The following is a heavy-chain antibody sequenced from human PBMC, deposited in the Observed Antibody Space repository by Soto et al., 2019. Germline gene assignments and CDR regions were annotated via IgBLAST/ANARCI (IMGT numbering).Heavy chain of an antibody. CDR3: AAYTSGWPTPWN. V-gene: IGHV1-46*01. Sequence: QVQLVQSGAVVTKPGASVKVSCKASGYTFTSYYMHWMRQAPGQRLEYMGIINPNGGTTHYAQKFQGRVTMTRDTSTSTLYMELSSLRSEDTAMYYCAAYTSGWPTPWNWGQGTLVTVSS. J-gene: IGHJ4*02. CDR1: GYTFTSYY. CDR2: INPNGGTT. D-gene: IGHD6-19*01.